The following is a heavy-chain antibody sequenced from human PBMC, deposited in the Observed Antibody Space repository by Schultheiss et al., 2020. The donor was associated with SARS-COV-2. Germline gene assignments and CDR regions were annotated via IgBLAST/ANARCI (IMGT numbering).Heavy chain of an antibody. CDR3: ARSSGSYLD. CDR2: IYTSGST. J-gene: IGHJ4*02. D-gene: IGHD3-16*02. Sequence: TLSLTCTVSGGSISSGSYYWSWIRQPAGKGLEWIGRIYTSGSTNYNPSLKSRVTMSVDTSKNQFSLKLSSVTAADTAVYYCARSSGSYLDWGQGTLVTVSS. V-gene: IGHV4-61*02. CDR1: GGSISSGSYY.